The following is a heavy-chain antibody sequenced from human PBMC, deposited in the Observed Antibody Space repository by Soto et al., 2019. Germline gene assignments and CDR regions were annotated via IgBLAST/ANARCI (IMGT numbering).Heavy chain of an antibody. J-gene: IGHJ4*02. D-gene: IGHD6-19*01. V-gene: IGHV3-33*01. CDR1: GFTFSSYG. CDR3: ARDRRSSGWYDYTDY. CDR2: IWYDGSNK. Sequence: QVQLVESGGGVVQPGRSLRLSCAASGFTFSSYGMHWVRQAPGKGLEWVAVIWYDGSNKYYADSVKGRFTISRDNSKNTLYLQMNSLRAEDTAVYYCARDRRSSGWYDYTDYWGQGTLVTVSS.